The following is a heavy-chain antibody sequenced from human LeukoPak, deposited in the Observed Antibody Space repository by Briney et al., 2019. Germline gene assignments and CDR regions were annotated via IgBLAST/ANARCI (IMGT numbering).Heavy chain of an antibody. Sequence: GGSLRLSCAASGFTFSSYGMHWVRQAPGKGLEWMAFIRYDGSNKYYADSVKGRFTISRDNSKNTLYLQMNSLRAEDTAVYYCAKDVPRYCSGGSCSTIDYWGQGTLVTVSS. CDR1: GFTFSSYG. CDR2: IRYDGSNK. CDR3: AKDVPRYCSGGSCSTIDY. V-gene: IGHV3-30*02. D-gene: IGHD2-15*01. J-gene: IGHJ4*02.